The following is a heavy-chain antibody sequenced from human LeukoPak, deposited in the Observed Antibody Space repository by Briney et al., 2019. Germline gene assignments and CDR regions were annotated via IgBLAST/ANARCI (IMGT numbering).Heavy chain of an antibody. D-gene: IGHD3-10*01. Sequence: SQTLSLTCTVSGGSITSGGYYWSWIRQLPGKGLEWIGYIYYSGRTYYNPSLKSRVTISIDTSKNQFSLKLSSVTAADTAVYYCARDRVRGTITYAGFDPWGQGTLVTVSS. CDR2: IYYSGRT. J-gene: IGHJ5*02. V-gene: IGHV4-31*03. CDR3: ARDRVRGTITYAGFDP. CDR1: GGSITSGGYY.